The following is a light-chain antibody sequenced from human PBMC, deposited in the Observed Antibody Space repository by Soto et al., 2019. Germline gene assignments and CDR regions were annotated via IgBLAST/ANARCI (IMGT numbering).Light chain of an antibody. V-gene: IGKV3-11*01. CDR3: QQRSNWPIT. CDR2: DAS. J-gene: IGKJ5*01. Sequence: EIVLTQSPATLSLSPGEIATLSCRASQSVSSYLAWFQQKPGQAPRLLIYDASKRATGIPARFSGSGSGTDFTLTISSLEPEDFALYYCQQRSNWPITFGQGTRLEIK. CDR1: QSVSSY.